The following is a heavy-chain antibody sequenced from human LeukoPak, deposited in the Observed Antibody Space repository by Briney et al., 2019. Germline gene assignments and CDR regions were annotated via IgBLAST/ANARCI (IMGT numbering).Heavy chain of an antibody. CDR2: INDSGTT. CDR3: ARGDRVTITRFRPRPYLDF. D-gene: IGHD4-11*01. CDR1: GGSISSGNW. J-gene: IGHJ4*02. Sequence: PSGTLSLTCAVSGGSISSGNWWSWVRQPPGKGLEWIGKINDSGTTRYNPSLKSRVTFSIEAPKRQLSLKLNSVTAADTAVYYCARGDRVTITRFRPRPYLDFWGQGTLVTVAS. V-gene: IGHV4-4*02.